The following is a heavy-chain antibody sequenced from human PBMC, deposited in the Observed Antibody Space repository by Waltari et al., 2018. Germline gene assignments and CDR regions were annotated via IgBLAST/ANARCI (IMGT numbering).Heavy chain of an antibody. J-gene: IGHJ4*02. CDR1: GFTFSTHA. CDR2: ITGSGGNT. CDR3: TRAARLVDY. Sequence: EVQLLESGGGLVQPGGSLSTPCAASGFTFSTHAMRWVRQAPGKGLEWVSVITGSGGNTYYADSVKGRFTISRDNSKNTLYLQMNSLRAEDTAVYYCTRAARLVDYWGQGTLVTVSS. V-gene: IGHV3-23*01.